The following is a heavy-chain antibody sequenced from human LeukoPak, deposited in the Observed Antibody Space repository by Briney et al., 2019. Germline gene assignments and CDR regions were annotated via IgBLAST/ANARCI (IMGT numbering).Heavy chain of an antibody. J-gene: IGHJ4*02. CDR2: ISSSSSYI. CDR3: ARDTSGSYSRGSYDY. CDR1: GFTFSSYS. Sequence: PGGSLRLSCAASGFTFSSYSMNWDRQAPGRGLEWVSSISSSSSYIYYADSVKGRFTVSRDNAKNSLYLQMNSLRAEDTAVYYCARDTSGSYSRGSYDYWGQGTLVTVSS. V-gene: IGHV3-21*01. D-gene: IGHD1-26*01.